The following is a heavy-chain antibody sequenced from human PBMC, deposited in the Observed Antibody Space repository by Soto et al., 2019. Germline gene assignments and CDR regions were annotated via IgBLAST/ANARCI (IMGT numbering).Heavy chain of an antibody. D-gene: IGHD2-15*01. CDR3: VKGNQLLRYYFEF. Sequence: GGSLRLSCSVSGFTFSNYAMHWVRQAPGKGLEYVSGITSDGDSTWHADSVKGRFTISRDNSKNTLFLQMSSLRVEDTAIYFCVKGNQLLRYYFEFWGPGTLVTVSS. V-gene: IGHV3-64D*06. CDR1: GFTFSNYA. J-gene: IGHJ4*01. CDR2: ITSDGDST.